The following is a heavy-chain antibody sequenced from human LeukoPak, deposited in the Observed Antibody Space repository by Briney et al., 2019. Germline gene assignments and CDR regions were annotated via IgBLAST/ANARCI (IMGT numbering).Heavy chain of an antibody. V-gene: IGHV4-59*04. CDR2: MYYRGNT. D-gene: IGHD5-24*01. CDR1: GFTFSSYA. J-gene: IGHJ4*02. CDR3: ARWSRDGYNGANFDY. Sequence: GSLRLSCAASGFTFSSYAMSWVRQAPGKGLEWVGHMYYRGNTFYNPSLKSRVTISVDTSKNQFSLKLSSVTAADTAVYYCARWSRDGYNGANFDYWGQGTLVTVSS.